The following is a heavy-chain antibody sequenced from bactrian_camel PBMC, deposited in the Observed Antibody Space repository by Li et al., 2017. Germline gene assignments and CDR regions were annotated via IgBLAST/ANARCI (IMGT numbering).Heavy chain of an antibody. CDR3: AARPGNPRCLFRVDVFGS. Sequence: VQLVESGGDSVQAGGTLRLSCVASGHTDSIDSLITMGWLRQAPGKEREGVAVIDRDGTTAYADSVKGRFTISRDNSESRVTLQMNSLKPEDSATYYCAARPGNPRCLFRVDVFGSWGPGTQVTVS. J-gene: IGHJ6*01. V-gene: IGHV3S53*01. CDR1: GHTDSIDSLIT. D-gene: IGHD3*01. CDR2: IDRDGTT.